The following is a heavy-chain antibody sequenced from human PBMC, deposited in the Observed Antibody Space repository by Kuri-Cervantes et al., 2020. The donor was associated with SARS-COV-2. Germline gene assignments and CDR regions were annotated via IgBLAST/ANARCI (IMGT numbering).Heavy chain of an antibody. J-gene: IGHJ4*02. D-gene: IGHD1-1*01. V-gene: IGHV3-74*01. CDR3: VRDGDHWNFDY. CDR1: GFTFSGHW. Sequence: GESLKISCAAPGFTFSGHWIHWVRQAPGKGLVWVSRINPDGSYTNNADSVKGRFTLSRDNAKNMLFLQMNSLRAEDTAVYYCVRDGDHWNFDYWGQGTLVTSPQ. CDR2: INPDGSYT.